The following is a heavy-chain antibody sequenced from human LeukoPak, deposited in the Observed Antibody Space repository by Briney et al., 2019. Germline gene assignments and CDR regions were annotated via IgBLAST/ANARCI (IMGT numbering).Heavy chain of an antibody. J-gene: IGHJ4*02. D-gene: IGHD5-18*01. CDR1: GFTFSSYA. V-gene: IGHV3-23*01. Sequence: GRSLRLSCAASGFTFSSYAMSLVRQAPRKGLEWVSAISRSGGSTYYADSVKGRFTISRDNSKNTLYLQMNSLRAEDTAVYYCAKEAYSYGYLVYWGQGTLVTVSS. CDR2: ISRSGGST. CDR3: AKEAYSYGYLVY.